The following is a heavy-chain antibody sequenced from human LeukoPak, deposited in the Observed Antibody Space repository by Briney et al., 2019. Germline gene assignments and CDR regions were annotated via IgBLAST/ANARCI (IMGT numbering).Heavy chain of an antibody. V-gene: IGHV3-7*03. D-gene: IGHD2-15*01. Sequence: PGGSLRLSCAASRFTSLTDWMSWVRQAPGKGLEWVANMNQDGSEKYYVDTVKGRFTISRDNAKSTLYLQMSSLRGDDTAVYYCARGSSASRSWGQGTLVVVSS. J-gene: IGHJ1*01. CDR1: RFTSLTDW. CDR2: MNQDGSEK. CDR3: ARGSSASRS.